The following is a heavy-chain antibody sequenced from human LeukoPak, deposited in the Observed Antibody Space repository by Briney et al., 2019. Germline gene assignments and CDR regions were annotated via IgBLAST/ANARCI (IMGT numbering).Heavy chain of an antibody. CDR3: AKDLLDPMVRGMVDY. D-gene: IGHD3-10*01. J-gene: IGHJ4*02. V-gene: IGHV3-23*01. CDR2: ISGSGGST. CDR1: GFTFSSYG. Sequence: GGSLRLSCAASGFTFSSYGMSWVRQAPGKGLEWVSAISGSGGSTYYADSVKGRFTISRDNSKNTLYLQMNSLRAEDTAVYYCAKDLLDPMVRGMVDYWGQGTLVTVSS.